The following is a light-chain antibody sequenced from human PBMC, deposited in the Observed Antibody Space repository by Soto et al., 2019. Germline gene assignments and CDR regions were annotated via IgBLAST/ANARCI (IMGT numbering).Light chain of an antibody. CDR3: QHYRSAPFT. CDR1: QSISSDH. Sequence: EIVLTQYPGILSLSPGERSTLACMASQSISSDHLAWYQQRPGQSPRLLIYGASSRTTGVPDRFSGSGSGTDFTLTISRLEPEDFAVYYCQHYRSAPFTFGPGTQVEIK. J-gene: IGKJ3*01. CDR2: GAS. V-gene: IGKV3-20*01.